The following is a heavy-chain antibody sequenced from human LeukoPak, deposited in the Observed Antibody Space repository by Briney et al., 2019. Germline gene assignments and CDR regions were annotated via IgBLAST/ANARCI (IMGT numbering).Heavy chain of an antibody. CDR2: ISDNSRDM. D-gene: IGHD2-15*01. CDR1: GFTFNSYN. CDR3: AREGGAEDFDY. V-gene: IGHV3-21*01. J-gene: IGHJ4*02. Sequence: WGSLTLSCAASGFTFNSYNMNWVRQAPGKGLEWVSSISDNSRDMYYAYSVKGRFTISRDNAKNSLYLQMNSLRAEDTAVYYCAREGGAEDFDYWGLGSLVTVSS.